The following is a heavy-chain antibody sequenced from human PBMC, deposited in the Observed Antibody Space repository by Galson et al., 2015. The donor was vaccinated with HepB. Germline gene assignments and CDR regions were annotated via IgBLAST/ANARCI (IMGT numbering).Heavy chain of an antibody. CDR2: IWYDGSNK. Sequence: LEWVAVIWYDGSNKYYADSVKGRFTISRDNSKNTLYLQMNSLRAEDTAVYYCAREVQVVRGVIHNWFDPWGQGTLVTVSS. V-gene: IGHV3-33*01. CDR3: AREVQVVRGVIHNWFDP. J-gene: IGHJ5*02. D-gene: IGHD3-10*01.